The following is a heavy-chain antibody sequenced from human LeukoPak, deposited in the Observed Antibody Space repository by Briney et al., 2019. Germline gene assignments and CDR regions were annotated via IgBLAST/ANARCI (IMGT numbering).Heavy chain of an antibody. Sequence: GGSLRLSCAASGFTFSSYGMHWVRQALGKGLGWVAFIRYDGSNKYYADSVKGRFTISRDNSKNTLYLQMNSLRAEDTAVYYCAKDRATMIVVGYFDYWGQGTLVTVSS. CDR3: AKDRATMIVVGYFDY. V-gene: IGHV3-30*02. J-gene: IGHJ4*02. CDR1: GFTFSSYG. D-gene: IGHD3-22*01. CDR2: IRYDGSNK.